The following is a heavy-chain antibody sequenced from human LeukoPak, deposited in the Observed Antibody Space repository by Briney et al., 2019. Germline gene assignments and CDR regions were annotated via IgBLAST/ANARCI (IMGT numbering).Heavy chain of an antibody. D-gene: IGHD2-15*01. CDR1: GVAFNDYW. CDR2: INSDGTRT. CDR3: AIDRSRWSIAPDADV. J-gene: IGHJ6*01. V-gene: IGHV3-74*01. Sequence: GGSLRLSCAAPGVAFNDYWRNWVRQVSGKGLMWVARINSDGTRTTYADPVKGRFTVSRDNAKNTLYLQMNSLRAEDMAVYYCAIDRSRWSIAPDADVWGQGTTVTVSS.